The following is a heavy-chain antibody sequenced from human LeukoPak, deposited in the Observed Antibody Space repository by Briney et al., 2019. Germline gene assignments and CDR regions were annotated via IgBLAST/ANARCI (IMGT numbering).Heavy chain of an antibody. CDR3: ARGRGFDP. V-gene: IGHV4-34*01. CDR2: INHSGST. J-gene: IGHJ5*02. CDR1: GGSFSGYY. Sequence: PSETLSLPCAVYGGSFSGYYLSWIRQPPGRGLEWIGEINHSGSTNYNPSLKSRVTISVDTSKNQFSLKLSSVTAADTAVYYCARGRGFDPWGQGTLVTVSS.